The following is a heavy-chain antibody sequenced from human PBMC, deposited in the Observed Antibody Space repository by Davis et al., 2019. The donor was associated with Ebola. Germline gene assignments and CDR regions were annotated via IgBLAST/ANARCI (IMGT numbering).Heavy chain of an antibody. Sequence: SVKVSCKASAGTFSSYAISWVRQPPGQGLEWMGRIIPMLGIANYAQKFQGRVTITADKSTSTAYMELSSLRSEDTAVYYCARDLGAAAGNGDYWGQGTLVTVSS. J-gene: IGHJ4*02. CDR1: AGTFSSYA. V-gene: IGHV1-69*04. D-gene: IGHD6-13*01. CDR2: IIPMLGIA. CDR3: ARDLGAAAGNGDY.